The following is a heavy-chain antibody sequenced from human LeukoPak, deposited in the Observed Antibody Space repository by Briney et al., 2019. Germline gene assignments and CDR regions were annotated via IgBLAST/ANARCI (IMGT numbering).Heavy chain of an antibody. CDR3: AKDREYDILTGYPGFDY. D-gene: IGHD3-9*01. J-gene: IGHJ4*02. CDR1: GFTFDDYA. Sequence: PGRSLRLSCAASGFTFDDYATHWVRQAPGKGLEWVSGISWNSGSIGYADSVKGRFTISRDNAKNSLYLQMNSLRAEDTALYYCAKDREYDILTGYPGFDYWGQGTLVTVSS. CDR2: ISWNSGSI. V-gene: IGHV3-9*01.